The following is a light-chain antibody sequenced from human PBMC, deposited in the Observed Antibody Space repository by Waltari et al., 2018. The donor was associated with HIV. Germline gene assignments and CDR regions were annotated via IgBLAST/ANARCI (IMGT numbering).Light chain of an antibody. V-gene: IGKV1-39*01. CDR3: QQSYSTPRM. CDR1: QIIGNY. CDR2: AAS. J-gene: IGKJ1*01. Sequence: DIQVTQSPSSLSSSVGDRVPITCRASQIIGNYLNWYQQKPGRAPNLLIYAASTLQTGVPSRFSGSGSGTDFTLTISSLQPEYFATYYCQQSYSTPRMFGQGTKVEIK.